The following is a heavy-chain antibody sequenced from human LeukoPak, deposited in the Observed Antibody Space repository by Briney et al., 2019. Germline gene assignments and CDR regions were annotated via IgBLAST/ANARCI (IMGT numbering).Heavy chain of an antibody. Sequence: GGSLILSCAASGFTFNNYAMSWVRQVPGKGLEWVSGTDANGGITVYTDSVKGRFTISRDNSKNTLYLQMISLRAEDTAVYFCAKDAQGGSGSYSWGTFDYWGQGTLVPVSS. CDR2: TDANGGIT. CDR3: AKDAQGGSGSYSWGTFDY. D-gene: IGHD3-10*01. J-gene: IGHJ4*02. CDR1: GFTFNNYA. V-gene: IGHV3-23*01.